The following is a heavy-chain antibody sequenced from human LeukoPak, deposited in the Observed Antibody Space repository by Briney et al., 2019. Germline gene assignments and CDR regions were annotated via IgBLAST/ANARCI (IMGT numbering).Heavy chain of an antibody. V-gene: IGHV4-4*07. D-gene: IGHD6-13*01. CDR1: GGSISSYY. J-gene: IGHJ5*02. CDR3: VRARIAAGDNWFDP. CDR2: IYTSGST. Sequence: SETLSLTCTVSGGSISSYYWSWIRQPAGKGLEWIGRIYTSGSTNYNPSLKSRVTMSVDTSKNQFSLKLSSVTAADTAVYYCVRARIAAGDNWFDPWGQGTLVTVSS.